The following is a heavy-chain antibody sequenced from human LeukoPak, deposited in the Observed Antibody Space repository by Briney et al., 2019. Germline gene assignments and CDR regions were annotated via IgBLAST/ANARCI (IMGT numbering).Heavy chain of an antibody. V-gene: IGHV4-59*01. CDR1: CGSISSYY. J-gene: IGHJ4*02. CDR2: IYYSGSN. CDR3: ARGADSSGYYSIFYFDY. Sequence: SETLSLTCTVSCGSISSYYWNWIRQPPGKGLEWIGYIYYSGSNNYNPSLKRRVTISVDTSKNQFSMKLSSVTAADTAVYYCARGADSSGYYSIFYFDYWGQGTLVTVSS. D-gene: IGHD3-22*01.